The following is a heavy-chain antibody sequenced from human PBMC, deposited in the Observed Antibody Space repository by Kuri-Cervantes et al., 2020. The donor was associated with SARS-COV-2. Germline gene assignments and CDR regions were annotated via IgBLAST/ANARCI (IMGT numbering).Heavy chain of an antibody. Sequence: GGSLRLSCAASGFTFSNAWMSWVRQAPGKGLEWVGRIKSKTDGGTTDYAAPVKGRFTISRDDSKNTLYLQMNSLKTEDTAVYYCTTGLTISLDYYYYGMDVWGQGTTVTVSS. D-gene: IGHD5-24*01. J-gene: IGHJ6*02. V-gene: IGHV3-15*01. CDR1: GFTFSNAW. CDR2: IKSKTDGGTT. CDR3: TTGLTISLDYYYYGMDV.